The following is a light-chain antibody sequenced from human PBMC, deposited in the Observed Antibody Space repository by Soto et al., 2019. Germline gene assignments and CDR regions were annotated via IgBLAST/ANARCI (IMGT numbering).Light chain of an antibody. V-gene: IGLV2-14*01. CDR1: SSDVGGYDY. J-gene: IGLJ1*01. CDR3: SSYSISTAYL. Sequence: QSVLTQPASVSGSPGQSITISCTGTSSDVGGYDYVSWYQLHPGKAPKLMVFEVNNWPSGVSYRFSGSKSGNTASLTISGLQAEDEADYFCSSYSISTAYLFGTGTKLTVL. CDR2: EVN.